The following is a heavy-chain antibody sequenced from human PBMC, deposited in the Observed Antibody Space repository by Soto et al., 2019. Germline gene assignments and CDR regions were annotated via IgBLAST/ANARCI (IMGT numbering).Heavy chain of an antibody. D-gene: IGHD2-15*01. V-gene: IGHV4-31*03. Sequence: QVQLQESGPGLVKPSQTLSLTCTVSGGSISSGRSYWSWLRPHPWKVQEWLGYIYYSGSTYYNPSLKSRVTISVATSTNQFSLKLTSVTAADTAVYYCARDVYCSGGICYPEGYYGMAVWVQGTTVTVSS. CDR2: IYYSGST. CDR3: ARDVYCSGGICYPEGYYGMAV. CDR1: GGSISSGRSY. J-gene: IGHJ6*02.